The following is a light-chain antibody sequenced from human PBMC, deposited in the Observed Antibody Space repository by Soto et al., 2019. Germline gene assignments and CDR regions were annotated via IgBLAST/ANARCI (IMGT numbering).Light chain of an antibody. CDR3: QQTYSAPPL. Sequence: DIQMNQSPSSLSAAIGDRVTLTCRASQRIGTNLNWYQQRPGNSPKLLIYSVSSLQSGVSSRFSGSGSGTDFTLSINSLQREDFATYYCQQTYSAPPLFGQGIKVDLK. CDR2: SVS. J-gene: IGKJ1*01. V-gene: IGKV1-39*01. CDR1: QRIGTN.